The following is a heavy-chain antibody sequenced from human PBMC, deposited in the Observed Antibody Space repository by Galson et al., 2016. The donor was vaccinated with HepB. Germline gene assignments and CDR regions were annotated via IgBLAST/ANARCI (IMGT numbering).Heavy chain of an antibody. CDR1: GFSFSNFG. Sequence: SRRLSCAASGFSFSNFGMNWVRQAPGKGLEWVSSISSSSAHIFYTDSVKGRLTVSRDNAKNSLYLQLDSLRAEDSGVYYCARGFLQRTLDLWGQGTLISVSS. CDR3: ARGFLQRTLDL. V-gene: IGHV3-21*03. D-gene: IGHD2/OR15-2a*01. J-gene: IGHJ4*02. CDR2: ISSSSAHI.